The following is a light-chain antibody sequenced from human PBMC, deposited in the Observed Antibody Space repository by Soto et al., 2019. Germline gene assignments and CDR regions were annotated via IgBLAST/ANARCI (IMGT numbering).Light chain of an antibody. CDR2: GAS. CDR3: QQYNNWPRT. V-gene: IGKV3-15*01. Sequence: EIVMTQSPATLSASPGERATLSCRASQSVIGNLAWYQHKPGQAPRLLIYGASTRATGIPARFSGSGSGTEFTLTISSLQSEDFAVYYCQQYNNWPRTSGQGTKVDIK. J-gene: IGKJ1*01. CDR1: QSVIGN.